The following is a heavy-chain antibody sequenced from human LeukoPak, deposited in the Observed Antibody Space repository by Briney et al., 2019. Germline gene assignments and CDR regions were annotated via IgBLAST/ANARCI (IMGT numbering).Heavy chain of an antibody. D-gene: IGHD6-19*01. CDR2: INGGGNAT. CDR1: GFAFSSFA. J-gene: IGHJ6*03. V-gene: IGHV3-23*01. Sequence: QSGGSLRLSCAASGFAFSSFAMGWVRQSPGKGLEWLSTINGGGNATFYSDSVGGRFTISRDNSKNTLYLHMDSLRPDDTAIYYCTKELHVAVAVADYYYFYMDAWGRGTAVTVSS. CDR3: TKELHVAVAVADYYYFYMDA.